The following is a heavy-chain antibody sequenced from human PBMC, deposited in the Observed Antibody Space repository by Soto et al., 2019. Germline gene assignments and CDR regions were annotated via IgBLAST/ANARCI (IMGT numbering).Heavy chain of an antibody. CDR2: IYYSGST. Sequence: SETLSLTCTVSGGSISSYYWRWIRQPPGKGLEWIGYIYYSGSTNYNPSLKSRVTISVDTSKNQFSLKLSSVTAADTAVYYCARARITMVRGVIITRYGMDVWGQGTTVTVS. D-gene: IGHD3-10*01. J-gene: IGHJ6*02. CDR3: ARARITMVRGVIITRYGMDV. V-gene: IGHV4-59*01. CDR1: GGSISSYY.